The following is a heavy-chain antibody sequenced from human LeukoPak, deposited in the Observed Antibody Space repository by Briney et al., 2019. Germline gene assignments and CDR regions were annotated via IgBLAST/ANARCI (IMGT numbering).Heavy chain of an antibody. J-gene: IGHJ4*02. CDR2: IWYDGSNK. V-gene: IGHV3-33*06. CDR1: GFTFSSYG. CDR3: AKDSSGYSYGGGDY. Sequence: GGSLRLSCAASGFTFSSYGMHWVRQAPGKGLGWVAVIWYDGSNKYYADSVKGRFTISRDNSKNTLYLQMNSLRAEDTAVYYCAKDSSGYSYGGGDYWGQGTLVTVSS. D-gene: IGHD5-18*01.